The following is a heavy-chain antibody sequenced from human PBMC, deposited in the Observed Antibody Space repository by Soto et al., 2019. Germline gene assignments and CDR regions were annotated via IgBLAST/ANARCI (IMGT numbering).Heavy chain of an antibody. CDR3: AHRRCDSSCYWDVGFFDY. J-gene: IGHJ4*02. Sequence: QITLKESGPTLVKPTQTLTLTCTFSGFSLSTSGVGVCWIRQPPGKALECLALIYWDDDKRYSPSLKSRLSVIKDTSKNQVVLIMTNMDPVDTGTYYCAHRRCDSSCYWDVGFFDYWGQGTLVTVSS. CDR1: GFSLSTSGVG. V-gene: IGHV2-5*02. CDR2: IYWDDDK. D-gene: IGHD2-15*01.